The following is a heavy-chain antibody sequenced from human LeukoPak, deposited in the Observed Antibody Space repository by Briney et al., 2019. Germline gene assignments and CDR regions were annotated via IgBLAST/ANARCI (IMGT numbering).Heavy chain of an antibody. CDR1: GGTFSSYA. Sequence: SVKVSCKASGGTFSSYAISWVRQAPGQGLEWMGRIIPILGIANYAQKFQGRVTITADKSTSTAYMELSSLRSEDTAVYYCAPGYFDWFEEVVPPFDYWGQGTLVTVSS. CDR3: APGYFDWFEEVVPPFDY. D-gene: IGHD3-9*01. V-gene: IGHV1-69*04. CDR2: IIPILGIA. J-gene: IGHJ4*02.